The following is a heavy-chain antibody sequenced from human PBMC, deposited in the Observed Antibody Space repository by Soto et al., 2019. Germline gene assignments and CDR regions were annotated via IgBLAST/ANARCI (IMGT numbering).Heavy chain of an antibody. Sequence: QITLKESGPTLVKPTQTLTLTCTFSGFSLTTTGLGVGWIRQPPGKTLEGLASIYWYDFQRYSPSLKSRLTITKDTSKNQVVITMTNMDPADTATYYCAHRPDGSHFDYWGQGILVTVSS. CDR2: IYWYDFQ. CDR1: GFSLTTTGLG. D-gene: IGHD6-25*01. CDR3: AHRPDGSHFDY. V-gene: IGHV2-5*01. J-gene: IGHJ4*02.